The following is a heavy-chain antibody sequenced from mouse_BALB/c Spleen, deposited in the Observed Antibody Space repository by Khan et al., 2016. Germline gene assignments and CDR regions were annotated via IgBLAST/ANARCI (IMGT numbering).Heavy chain of an antibody. CDR1: GFTFTDYY. D-gene: IGHD4-1*01. CDR3: ARGTGAWFAY. V-gene: IGHV7-3*02. Sequence: EMELVESGGGLVQPGGSLRLSCATSGFTFTDYYMSWVRQPPGKALEWLGFIRNKANGYTTEYSASVKGRFTISRDNSQSILYLQMNTLRAEDSATYYCARGTGAWFAYWGQGTLVTVSA. J-gene: IGHJ3*01. CDR2: IRNKANGYTT.